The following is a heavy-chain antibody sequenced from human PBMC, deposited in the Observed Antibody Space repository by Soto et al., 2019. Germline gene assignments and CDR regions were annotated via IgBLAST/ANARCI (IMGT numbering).Heavy chain of an antibody. V-gene: IGHV4-59*01. CDR2: IYYSGST. D-gene: IGHD4-17*01. CDR3: ARSLTARGDYGVGY. Sequence: SETLSLTCTVSGGSISSYYWSWIRQPPGKGLEWIGYIYYSGSTNYNPSLKSRVTISVDTSKNQFSLKLSSVTAADTAVYYCARSLTARGDYGVGYWGQGTLVTVSS. J-gene: IGHJ4*02. CDR1: GGSISSYY.